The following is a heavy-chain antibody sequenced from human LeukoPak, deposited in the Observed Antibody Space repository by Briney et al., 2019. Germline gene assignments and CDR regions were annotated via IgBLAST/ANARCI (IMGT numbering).Heavy chain of an antibody. V-gene: IGHV1-69*05. D-gene: IGHD4-11*01. CDR3: ASSRSPRHAYSNYRY. CDR2: IIPIFGTA. J-gene: IGHJ4*02. CDR1: GGTFSSYA. Sequence: SVKVSCKASGGTFSSYAISWVRQAPGQGREWMGGIIPIFGTANYAQKFQGRVTITTDESTSKAYLQLSSLRSEDTAVYYCASSRSPRHAYSNYRYWGQGTLVTVSS.